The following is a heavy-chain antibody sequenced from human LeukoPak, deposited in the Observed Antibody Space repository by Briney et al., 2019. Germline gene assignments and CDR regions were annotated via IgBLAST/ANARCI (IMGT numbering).Heavy chain of an antibody. V-gene: IGHV3-30*18. D-gene: IGHD3-10*01. CDR3: AKGVRGVIAYYLDY. CDR2: ISSDGSDK. Sequence: PGRSLRLSWAASGFSFSSYVMHWVRQAPGKGLEWVAVISSDGSDKYYADSGKGRFTISRDNSKNQLYLQMNSLRPEDTAVYYCAKGVRGVIAYYLDYWGQGTLVTVSS. CDR1: GFSFSSYV. J-gene: IGHJ4*02.